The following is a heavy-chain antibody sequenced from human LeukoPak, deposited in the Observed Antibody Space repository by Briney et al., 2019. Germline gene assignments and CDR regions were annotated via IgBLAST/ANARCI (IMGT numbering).Heavy chain of an antibody. CDR2: IGTAGDP. V-gene: IGHV3-13*05. D-gene: IGHD4/OR15-4a*01. J-gene: IGHJ4*02. CDR1: GFTFSSYD. CDR3: APSGANYLRYHFEY. Sequence: GGSLRLSCAASGFTFSSYDMHWVRQATGKGLEWVSAIGTAGDPYYPGSVKGRFTISRENAKNSLYLQMSSLRPEDTAVYYCAPSGANYLRYHFEYWGQGTQVTVSS.